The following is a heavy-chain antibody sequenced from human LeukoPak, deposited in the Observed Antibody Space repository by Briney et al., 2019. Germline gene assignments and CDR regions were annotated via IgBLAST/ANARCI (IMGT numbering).Heavy chain of an antibody. CDR1: GGSISSYY. CDR3: ARSGLGYYYYYYMDV. J-gene: IGHJ6*03. V-gene: IGHV4-4*07. D-gene: IGHD1-26*01. Sequence: PSETLSLTCTASGGSISSYYWSWIRQPAGKGLEWIGRIYTSGSTNYNPSLKSRVTMSVDTSKNQFSLKLSSVTAADTAVYYCARSGLGYYYYYYMDVWGKGTTVTVSS. CDR2: IYTSGST.